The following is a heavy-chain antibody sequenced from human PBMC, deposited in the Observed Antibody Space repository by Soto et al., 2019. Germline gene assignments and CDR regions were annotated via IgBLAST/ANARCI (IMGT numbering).Heavy chain of an antibody. D-gene: IGHD3-9*01. CDR3: ARGNDILTGYYPKGAYYYYGMDV. Sequence: PGGSLRLSCAASGFTFSSYWMSWVRQAPGKGLEWVANIKQDGSEKYYVDSVKGRFTISRDNAKNSLYLQMNSLRAEDTAVYYCARGNDILTGYYPKGAYYYYGMDVWGQGTTVTVSS. V-gene: IGHV3-7*01. CDR2: IKQDGSEK. J-gene: IGHJ6*02. CDR1: GFTFSSYW.